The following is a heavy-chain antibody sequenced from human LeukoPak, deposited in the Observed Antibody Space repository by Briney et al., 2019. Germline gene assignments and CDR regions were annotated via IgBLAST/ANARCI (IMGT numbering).Heavy chain of an antibody. CDR3: AREQGYYFDY. CDR1: GFTFSSYP. V-gene: IGHV3-30-3*01. Sequence: GSLRLSCAASGFTFSSYPMHWVRQAPGKGLDWVAVTSYDGNNKYYADSVKGRFTISRDNSKNMLYLQMNSLRGEDTAVYYCAREQGYYFDYWGQGTLVTVSS. CDR2: TSYDGNNK. J-gene: IGHJ4*02.